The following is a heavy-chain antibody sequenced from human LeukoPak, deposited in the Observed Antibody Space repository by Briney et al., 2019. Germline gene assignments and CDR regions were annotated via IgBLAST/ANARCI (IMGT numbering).Heavy chain of an antibody. V-gene: IGHV3-53*01. CDR2: IYSGGST. J-gene: IGHJ4*02. D-gene: IGHD1-26*01. CDR1: GFTVSSNY. CDR3: ARDLVVGAQLGGY. Sequence: GGSLRLSCAASGFTVSSNYMSWVRLAPGKGLEWVSVIYSGGSTYYADSVKGRFTISRDNSKNTLYLQMNSLRAEDTAVYYCARDLVVGAQLGGYWGQGTLVTVSS.